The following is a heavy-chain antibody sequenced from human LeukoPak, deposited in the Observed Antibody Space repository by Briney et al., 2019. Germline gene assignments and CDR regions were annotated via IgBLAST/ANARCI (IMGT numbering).Heavy chain of an antibody. CDR2: ISSSSSYI. D-gene: IGHD3-22*01. V-gene: IGHV3-21*01. Sequence: GGSLRLSCAASGFTFSSYSMNWVRQAPGKVLGWVSSISSSSSYIYYADSVKGRFTISRDNAKNSLYLQMNSLRDEDTAVYYCARVGYYDSSGYPPGYYYGMDVWGQGTTVTVSS. CDR1: GFTFSSYS. J-gene: IGHJ6*02. CDR3: ARVGYYDSSGYPPGYYYGMDV.